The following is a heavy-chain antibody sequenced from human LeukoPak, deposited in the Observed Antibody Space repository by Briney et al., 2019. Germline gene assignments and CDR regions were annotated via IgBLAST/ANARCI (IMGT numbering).Heavy chain of an antibody. Sequence: GGSLKLFCAASGFTFSGSAMHWVRQASGKGLEWVGRIRSKANSYATAYAASVKGRLTISRDDSKNTAYLQMNSLKTEDTAVYYCSDSDSSASHDAFDTWGQGTMVTVSS. D-gene: IGHD3-22*01. CDR1: GFTFSGSA. CDR2: IRSKANSYAT. CDR3: SDSDSSASHDAFDT. J-gene: IGHJ3*02. V-gene: IGHV3-73*01.